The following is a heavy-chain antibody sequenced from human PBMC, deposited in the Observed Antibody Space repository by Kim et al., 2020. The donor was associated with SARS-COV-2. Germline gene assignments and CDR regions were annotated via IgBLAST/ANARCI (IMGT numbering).Heavy chain of an antibody. CDR2: IYYSGST. D-gene: IGHD4-17*01. CDR3: AGRHDYGDYVNWFDP. Sequence: SETLSLTCTVSGGSISSSSYYWGWIRQPPGKGLEWIGSIYYSGSTYYNPSLKSRVTISVDTSKNQFSLKLSSVTAADTAVHYCAGRHDYGDYVNWFDPWGQGTLVTVSS. CDR1: GGSISSSSYY. J-gene: IGHJ5*02. V-gene: IGHV4-39*01.